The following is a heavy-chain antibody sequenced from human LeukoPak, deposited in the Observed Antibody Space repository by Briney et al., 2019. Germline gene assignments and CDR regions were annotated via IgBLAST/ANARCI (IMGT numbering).Heavy chain of an antibody. CDR2: ISGSGGSA. D-gene: IGHD5-18*01. J-gene: IGHJ4*02. Sequence: PGGSLRLSCAASGFTFSSYAMSWVRQAPGKGLEWVSTISGSGGSAYYADSVKGRFTISRDNSKMTLFLQMNSLRAEDTAVYYCARDSLTWIQLWPYAHDWGQGTLVTVSS. V-gene: IGHV3-23*01. CDR1: GFTFSSYA. CDR3: ARDSLTWIQLWPYAHD.